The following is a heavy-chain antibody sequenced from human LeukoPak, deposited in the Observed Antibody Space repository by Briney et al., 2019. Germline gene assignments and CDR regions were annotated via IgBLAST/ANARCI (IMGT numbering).Heavy chain of an antibody. CDR1: GFTFDDYA. Sequence: GRSLRLSCAASGFTFDDYAMHWVRQAPGKGLEWVSGISWNSGSIGYADSVKGRFTISRDNAKNSLYLQMNSLRAEDTALYYCAKDVYSGGWYAHYWGQGTLVTVSS. D-gene: IGHD6-19*01. CDR3: AKDVYSGGWYAHY. V-gene: IGHV3-9*01. CDR2: ISWNSGSI. J-gene: IGHJ4*02.